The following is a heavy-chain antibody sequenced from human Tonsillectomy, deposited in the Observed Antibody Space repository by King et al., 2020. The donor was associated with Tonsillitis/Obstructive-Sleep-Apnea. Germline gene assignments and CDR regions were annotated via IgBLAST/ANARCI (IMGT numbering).Heavy chain of an antibody. Sequence: VQLVESGGGLVKPGGSLRLSCAASGFTFSSYNMNWVRQAPGKGLEWVSSISSSSNYIYYADSVKGRFTISRDNAKNSLFLQMNSLRAVDTAVYYCAREVRCDYDFWSGYQNWFDPWGQGTLVTVSS. J-gene: IGHJ5*02. D-gene: IGHD3-3*01. CDR3: AREVRCDYDFWSGYQNWFDP. CDR1: GFTFSSYN. V-gene: IGHV3-21*01. CDR2: ISSSSNYI.